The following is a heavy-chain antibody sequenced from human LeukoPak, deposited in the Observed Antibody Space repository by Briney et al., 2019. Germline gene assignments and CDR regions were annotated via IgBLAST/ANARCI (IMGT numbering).Heavy chain of an antibody. CDR3: AKDHTSGYLD. CDR2: IRYDGGSK. CDR1: GFTFSSYA. D-gene: IGHD3-22*01. Sequence: GGSLRLSCAASGFTFSSYAMHWVRQAPGKGLEWVAFIRYDGGSKYYADSVKGRFTISRDNSKNTLYLQMNSLRDEDTAVYYCAKDHTSGYLDWGQGTLVTVSS. J-gene: IGHJ4*02. V-gene: IGHV3-30*02.